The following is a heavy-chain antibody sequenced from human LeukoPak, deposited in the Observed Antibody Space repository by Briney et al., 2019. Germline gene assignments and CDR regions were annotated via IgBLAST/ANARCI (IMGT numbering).Heavy chain of an antibody. CDR3: ATVTSHYYFDY. CDR2: IYYSGST. V-gene: IGHV4-59*01. J-gene: IGHJ4*02. CDR1: GGSISSYY. Sequence: SETLSLTCTVSGGSISSYYWSWLRQPPGKGLEWIGYIYYSGSTNYNPSLKSRVTISVDTSKNQFSLKLSSVTAAETAVYYCATVTSHYYFDYWGQGTLVTVSS. D-gene: IGHD4-17*01.